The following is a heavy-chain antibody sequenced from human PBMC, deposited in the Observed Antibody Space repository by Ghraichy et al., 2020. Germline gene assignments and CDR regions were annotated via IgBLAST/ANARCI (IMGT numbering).Heavy chain of an antibody. J-gene: IGHJ3*02. D-gene: IGHD5-18*01. Sequence: SETLSLTCTVSGGSISSYYWSWIRQPPGKGLEWIGYIYYSGSTNYNPSLKSRVTISVDTSKNQFSLKLSSVTAADTAVYYCARVSSSGYSYGTYDAFDIWGQGTMVTVSS. CDR1: GGSISSYY. V-gene: IGHV4-59*01. CDR2: IYYSGST. CDR3: ARVSSSGYSYGTYDAFDI.